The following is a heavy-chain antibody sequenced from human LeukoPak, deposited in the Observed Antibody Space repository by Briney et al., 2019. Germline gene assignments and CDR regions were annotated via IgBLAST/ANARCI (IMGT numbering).Heavy chain of an antibody. CDR1: GFTFSSYS. D-gene: IGHD6-13*01. V-gene: IGHV4-39*01. Sequence: PGGSLRLSCAASGFTFSSYSMNWVRQPPGKGLEWIGSIYYSGSTYYNPSLKSRVTISVDTSKNQFSLKLSSVTAADTAVYYCTGPAGWHIWGQGTMVTVSS. CDR2: IYYSGST. J-gene: IGHJ3*02. CDR3: TGPAGWHI.